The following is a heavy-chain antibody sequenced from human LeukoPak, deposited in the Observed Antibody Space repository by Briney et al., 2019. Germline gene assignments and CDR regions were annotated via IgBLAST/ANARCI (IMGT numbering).Heavy chain of an antibody. CDR2: ISSSSSYI. V-gene: IGHV3-21*01. Sequence: GGSLRLSCAASGFTFSSYSMNWVRQAPGKGLEWVSSISSSSSYIYYADSVKGRFTISRDNAKNSLYLQMNSLRAEDTAVYYCAREGFQEQLVPGYWGQGTLVTVSS. CDR3: AREGFQEQLVPGY. J-gene: IGHJ4*02. D-gene: IGHD6-13*01. CDR1: GFTFSSYS.